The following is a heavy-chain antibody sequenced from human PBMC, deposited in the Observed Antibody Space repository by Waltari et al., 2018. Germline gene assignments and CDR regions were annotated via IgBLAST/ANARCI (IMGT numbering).Heavy chain of an antibody. Sequence: EVQLVESGGGLVQPGGSLRLSCAASGFTLSRYCMSWVRQAPGKGPEWVANIMTDGSEEYYVDSVRGRFTISRDNAKNSLYLQMNSLRPEDTAVYYCARDQWFAFDIWGHGTMVTVSS. J-gene: IGHJ3*02. CDR1: GFTLSRYC. CDR3: ARDQWFAFDI. CDR2: IMTDGSEE. D-gene: IGHD3-22*01. V-gene: IGHV3-7*01.